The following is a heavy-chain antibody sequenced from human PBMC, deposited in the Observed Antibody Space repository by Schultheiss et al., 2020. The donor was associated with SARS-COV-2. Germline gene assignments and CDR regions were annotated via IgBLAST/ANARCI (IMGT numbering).Heavy chain of an antibody. V-gene: IGHV3-15*01. CDR3: TYYYDSSGYYSDY. CDR2: IKSKTDGGTT. D-gene: IGHD3-22*01. J-gene: IGHJ4*02. Sequence: WIRQAPGKGLEWVGRIKSKTDGGTTDYAAPVKGRFTISRDDSKNTLYLQMNSLKTEDTAVYYCTYYYDSSGYYSDYWGQGTLVTVSS.